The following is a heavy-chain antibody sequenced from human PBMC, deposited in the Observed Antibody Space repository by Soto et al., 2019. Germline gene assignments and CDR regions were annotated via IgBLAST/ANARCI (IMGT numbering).Heavy chain of an antibody. D-gene: IGHD3-10*01. CDR3: ARLTGADAFDI. V-gene: IGHV3-74*01. J-gene: IGHJ3*02. Sequence: HPGWSLRLSCGASGFTFSSYWMHWFRQDPGKGLVWVSRINSDGSSTSYADSVKGRFTISRDNAKNTLYLQMNSLRAEDTAVYYCARLTGADAFDIWGQGTMVTVSS. CDR2: INSDGSST. CDR1: GFTFSSYW.